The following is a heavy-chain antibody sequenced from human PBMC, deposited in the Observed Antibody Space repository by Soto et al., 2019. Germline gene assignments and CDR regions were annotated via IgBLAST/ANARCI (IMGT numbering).Heavy chain of an antibody. CDR1: DYTFTSYG. V-gene: IGHV1-18*01. CDR3: TRVKYYYDSSIYFPSFDY. Sequence: ASVKVSCKTSDYTFTSYGISWVRQAPGQGLERMGWINPYNGNTNYAQKFQGRVTMTTDTSTSTAYMELRSLRSDDTAVYYCTRVKYYYDSSIYFPSFDYWGQGTLVTVSS. D-gene: IGHD3-22*01. J-gene: IGHJ4*02. CDR2: INPYNGNT.